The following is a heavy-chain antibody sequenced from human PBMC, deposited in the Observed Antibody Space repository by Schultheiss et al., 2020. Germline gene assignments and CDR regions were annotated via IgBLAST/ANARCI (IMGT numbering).Heavy chain of an antibody. J-gene: IGHJ4*02. CDR3: AREGDGWFGELFPFDY. Sequence: SETLSLTCTVSGGSISSGGYYWSWIRQHPGKGLEWIGYIYHSGSTYYNPSLKSRVTMSVDTSKNQFSLKLSSVTAADTAVYYCAREGDGWFGELFPFDYWGQGTLVTVSS. V-gene: IGHV4-31*03. CDR1: GGSISSGGYY. CDR2: IYHSGST. D-gene: IGHD3-10*01.